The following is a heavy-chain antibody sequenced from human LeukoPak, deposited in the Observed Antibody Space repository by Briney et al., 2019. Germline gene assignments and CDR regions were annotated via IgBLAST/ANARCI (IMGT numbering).Heavy chain of an antibody. CDR1: GFTVSTNC. J-gene: IGHJ4*02. D-gene: IGHD5-18*01. Sequence: GGSLRLSCAASGFTVSTNCMTWVRQAPGKGLEWVSTIYSGGTTHYADSVMGRFTISRHNSRNTLYLQMNSLSAEDTAVYYCARVDTVMAYYFDLWGQGTLVTVSS. CDR2: IYSGGTT. V-gene: IGHV3-53*04. CDR3: ARVDTVMAYYFDL.